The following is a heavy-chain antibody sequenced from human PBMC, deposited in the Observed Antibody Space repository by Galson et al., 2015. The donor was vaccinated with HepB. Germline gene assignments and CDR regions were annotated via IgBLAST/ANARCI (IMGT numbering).Heavy chain of an antibody. J-gene: IGHJ6*02. CDR3: ARREWLLPQYGMDV. Sequence: SLRLSCAASGFTFSSYSMNWVRQAPGKGLEWVSYISSSSSTIYYADSVKGRFTISRDNAKNSLYLQMNSLRDEDTAVYYCARREWLLPQYGMDVWGQGTTVTVSS. CDR1: GFTFSSYS. V-gene: IGHV3-48*02. D-gene: IGHD3-22*01. CDR2: ISSSSSTI.